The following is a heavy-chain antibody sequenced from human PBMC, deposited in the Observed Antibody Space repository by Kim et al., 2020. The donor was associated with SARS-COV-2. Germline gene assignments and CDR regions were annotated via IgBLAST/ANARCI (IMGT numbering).Heavy chain of an antibody. J-gene: IGHJ5*02. CDR1: GFTFSSYG. D-gene: IGHD3-10*01. Sequence: GGSLRLSCAASGFTFSSYGMHWVRQAPGKGLEWVAVILYDGSNKYYADSVKGRFTISRDNSKNTLYLQMNSLRAEDTAVYYCARGGSSGSYWFDPWGQGTLVTVSS. V-gene: IGHV3-33*05. CDR2: ILYDGSNK. CDR3: ARGGSSGSYWFDP.